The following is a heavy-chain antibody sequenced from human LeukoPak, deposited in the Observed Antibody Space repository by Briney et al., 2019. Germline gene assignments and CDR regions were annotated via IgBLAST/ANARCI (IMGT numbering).Heavy chain of an antibody. J-gene: IGHJ4*02. V-gene: IGHV4-39*01. Sequence: SETLSLTCTVSGGSISSRNYYWGWIRQPPGKGLEWIASIYYTGSTYYNPSLKSRVTISADTSKNQFSLKLSSVTAADTAVYYCGRRAVAPTTITGLIDYWGQGTLVTVSS. CDR2: IYYTGST. D-gene: IGHD2-2*02. CDR1: GGSISSRNYY. CDR3: GRRAVAPTTITGLIDY.